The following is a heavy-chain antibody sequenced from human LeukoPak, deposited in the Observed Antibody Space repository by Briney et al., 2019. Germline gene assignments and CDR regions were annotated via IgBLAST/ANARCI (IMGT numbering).Heavy chain of an antibody. D-gene: IGHD2-21*02. CDR3: AKTMVVTANPRAFDI. V-gene: IGHV3-23*01. CDR1: GFTFGSYA. J-gene: IGHJ3*02. CDR2: INGSGGST. Sequence: GSLRLSCAASGFTFGSYAMSWVRQAPGKGLEWVSDINGSGGSTYYTDSVKGRFTISRDNSKNTLYLQMNSLRAEDTAVYYCAKTMVVTANPRAFDIWGQGTMVTVSS.